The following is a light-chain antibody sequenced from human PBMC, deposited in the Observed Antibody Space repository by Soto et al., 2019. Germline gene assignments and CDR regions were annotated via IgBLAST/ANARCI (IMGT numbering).Light chain of an antibody. CDR2: DAS. J-gene: IGKJ4*01. V-gene: IGKV3-11*01. CDR3: QQCNNWPLT. CDR1: QSVSNL. Sequence: EIVLTQSPATLSLSPGERATLSCRASQSVSNLLAWYQQKPGQVPRLLIYDASNRATGIPARFSGSGSGTDFTLTISSLEPEDFAVYYCQQCNNWPLTFGGGTKVDIK.